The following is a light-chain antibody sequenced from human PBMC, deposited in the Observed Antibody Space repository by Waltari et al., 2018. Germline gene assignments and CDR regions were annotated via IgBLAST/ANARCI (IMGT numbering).Light chain of an antibody. J-gene: IGKJ2*01. CDR2: GAS. Sequence: EIVMTQSPATLPVSQGERATLSCRASQSVSSNLAWYQQKPGQAPRLLMYGASTRATGIPARFSGSGSGTEFTLTISSLQSEDFAVYHCQQYNNWPHTFGQGTKLEIK. CDR1: QSVSSN. CDR3: QQYNNWPHT. V-gene: IGKV3-15*01.